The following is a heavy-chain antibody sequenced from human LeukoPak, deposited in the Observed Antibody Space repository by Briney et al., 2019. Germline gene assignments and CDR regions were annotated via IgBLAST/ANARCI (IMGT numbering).Heavy chain of an antibody. D-gene: IGHD3-9*01. Sequence: PSETLSLTCTVSGYSISSGYYWGWIRQPPGKGLEWIGGIYHSGSTYYNPSLKSRVTISVDTSKNQFSLKLSSVTAADTAVYYCARDSTTGDILTGYSLYYYYYMDVWGKGTTVTISS. V-gene: IGHV4-38-2*02. CDR2: IYHSGST. J-gene: IGHJ6*03. CDR3: ARDSTTGDILTGYSLYYYYYMDV. CDR1: GYSISSGYY.